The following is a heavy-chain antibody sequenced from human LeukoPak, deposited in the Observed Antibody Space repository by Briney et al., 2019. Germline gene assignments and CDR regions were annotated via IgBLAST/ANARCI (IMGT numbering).Heavy chain of an antibody. D-gene: IGHD3-10*01. CDR3: ARDGNYYGSGSYNNWFDP. V-gene: IGHV1-2*02. Sequence: GASVKVSCKASGYTFTGYYMHWVRQAPGQGLEWMGWINPNSGGTNYAQKFLGRVTMTRGTSISTAYMELSRLRSDDTAVYYCARDGNYYGSGSYNNWFDPWGQGTLVTVSS. J-gene: IGHJ5*02. CDR1: GYTFTGYY. CDR2: INPNSGGT.